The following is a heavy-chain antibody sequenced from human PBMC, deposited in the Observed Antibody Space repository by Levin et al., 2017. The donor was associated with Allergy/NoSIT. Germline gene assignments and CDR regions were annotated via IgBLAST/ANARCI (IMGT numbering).Heavy chain of an antibody. D-gene: IGHD3-10*01. CDR3: ARGGDYGSGSSQY. V-gene: IGHV4-34*01. CDR1: GGSFSGYY. Sequence: SSETLSLTCAVYGGSFSGYYWSWIRQPPGKGLEWIGEINHSGSTNYNPSLKSRVTISVDTSKNQFSPKLSSVTAADTAVYYCARGGDYGSGSSQYWGQGTLVTVSS. J-gene: IGHJ4*02. CDR2: INHSGST.